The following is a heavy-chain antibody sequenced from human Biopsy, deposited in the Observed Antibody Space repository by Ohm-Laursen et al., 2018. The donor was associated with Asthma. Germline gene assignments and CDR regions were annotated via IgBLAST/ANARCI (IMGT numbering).Heavy chain of an antibody. CDR2: INSVFGTT. Sequence: SVKVSCKSLGGTFNTYVIGWVRQAPGQGLEWVGGINSVFGTTTYPQKFQDRVTITADDSTGTVYMELSSLRSEDTAVYYCARKAGSCISRTCYSLDFWGQGTLVTVSS. V-gene: IGHV1-69*13. CDR3: ARKAGSCISRTCYSLDF. J-gene: IGHJ4*02. D-gene: IGHD2-2*01. CDR1: GGTFNTYV.